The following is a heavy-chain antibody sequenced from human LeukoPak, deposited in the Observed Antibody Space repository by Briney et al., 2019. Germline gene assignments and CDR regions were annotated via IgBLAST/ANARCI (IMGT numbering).Heavy chain of an antibody. V-gene: IGHV3-7*01. J-gene: IGHJ4*02. Sequence: PGGSLRLSCAASGFTFSSYWMSWVRQAPGKGLEWVANIKQDGSEKYYVDSVKGRFTISRDNAKNSLYLQMNSLRAEDTAVYYCASGYYDFWSGYLFDYWGQGTLVTVSS. D-gene: IGHD3-3*01. CDR2: IKQDGSEK. CDR3: ASGYYDFWSGYLFDY. CDR1: GFTFSSYW.